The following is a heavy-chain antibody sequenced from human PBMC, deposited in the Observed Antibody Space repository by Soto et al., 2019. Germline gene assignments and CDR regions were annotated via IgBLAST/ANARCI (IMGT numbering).Heavy chain of an antibody. CDR2: INAGNGNT. Sequence: GASVKVSCKASGYTFTSYAMHWVRQAPGQRLEWMGWINAGNGNTKYSQKFQGRVTITRDTSASTAYMELSSLRSEDTAVYYCARIGSGWPYYYYGMDVWGQGTTGTVSS. CDR1: GYTFTSYA. J-gene: IGHJ6*02. D-gene: IGHD6-19*01. V-gene: IGHV1-3*01. CDR3: ARIGSGWPYYYYGMDV.